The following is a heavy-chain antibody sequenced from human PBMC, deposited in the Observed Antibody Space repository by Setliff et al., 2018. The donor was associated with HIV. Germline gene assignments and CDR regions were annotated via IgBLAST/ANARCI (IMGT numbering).Heavy chain of an antibody. Sequence: SETLSLTCTVSGYSISSGYYWGWIRQPPGKGLEWIGSIYHSGDTNYSPSLKSRVTISVDTSKNQFSLRMTSTTAADTAIYYCARGVPLLPPNFWGQGTLVTVSS. CDR1: GYSISSGYY. D-gene: IGHD2-15*01. J-gene: IGHJ4*02. CDR3: ARGVPLLPPNF. V-gene: IGHV4-38-2*02. CDR2: IYHSGDT.